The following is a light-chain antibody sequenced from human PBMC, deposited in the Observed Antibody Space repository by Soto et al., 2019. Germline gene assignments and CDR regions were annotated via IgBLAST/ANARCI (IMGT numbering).Light chain of an antibody. CDR1: QAVNPW. CDR2: KTS. Sequence: IQXTQSPSFVSASVGDTVTITCRASQAVNPWLAWHQQKPGRVPRVLIYKTSDLENGVPSRFSGSGSGTKFPPPFPTLQPADFPPYFLQQYYSREPFAPGPKVDIK. CDR3: QQYYSREP. J-gene: IGKJ3*01. V-gene: IGKV1-5*03.